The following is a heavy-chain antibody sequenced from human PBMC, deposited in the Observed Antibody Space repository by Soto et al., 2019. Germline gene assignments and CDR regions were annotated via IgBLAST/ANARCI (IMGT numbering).Heavy chain of an antibody. CDR2: IIPILGIA. D-gene: IGHD6-19*01. J-gene: IGHJ5*02. Sequence: GASVKVSCKASGGTFSSYTISWVRQAPGQGLEWMGRIIPILGIANYAQKFQGRVTITADKSTSTAYMELSSLRSEDTAVYYCAREGYSSGPTNWFDPWGQGTLVTVSS. CDR1: GGTFSSYT. CDR3: AREGYSSGPTNWFDP. V-gene: IGHV1-69*04.